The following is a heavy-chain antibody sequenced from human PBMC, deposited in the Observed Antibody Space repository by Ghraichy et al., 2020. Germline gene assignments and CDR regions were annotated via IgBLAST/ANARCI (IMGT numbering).Heavy chain of an antibody. J-gene: IGHJ6*02. V-gene: IGHV1-69*13. CDR1: GGTFSSYA. CDR2: IIPIFDTA. CDR3: AREKAPYPYYYYYGMDV. Sequence: SVKVSCKASGGTFSSYAISWVRQAPGQGLEWMGGIIPIFDTANYAQKFQGRVTITADESTSTAYMELSSLRSEDTAVYYCAREKAPYPYYYYYGMDVWGQGTTVTVSS.